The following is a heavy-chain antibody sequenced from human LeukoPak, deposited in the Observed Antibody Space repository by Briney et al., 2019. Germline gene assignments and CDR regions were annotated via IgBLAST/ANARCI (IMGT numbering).Heavy chain of an antibody. J-gene: IGHJ6*02. Sequence: QPGRSLRLSCAASGFTFSSYGMHWVRQAPGKGLEWVAVIWYDGSNKYYADSVKGRFTISRDNSKNTLYLQMNSLRAEDTAVYYCASCGSTSCCRASEYYYGMDVWGQGTTVTVSS. D-gene: IGHD2-2*01. V-gene: IGHV3-33*01. CDR1: GFTFSSYG. CDR2: IWYDGSNK. CDR3: ASCGSTSCCRASEYYYGMDV.